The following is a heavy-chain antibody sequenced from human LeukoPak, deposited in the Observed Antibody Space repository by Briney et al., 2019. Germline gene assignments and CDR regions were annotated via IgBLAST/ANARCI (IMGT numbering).Heavy chain of an antibody. J-gene: IGHJ6*02. CDR2: IYYSGST. CDR1: GASISSGGYY. Sequence: SQTLSLTCTVSGASISSGGYYWSWIRQPPGNGLEWIGYIYYSGSTYYNPSLKSRVTISVDTSKNQFSLKLSSVTAADTAVYYCARVFYDSSGYYHYYYGMDVWGQGTTVTVSS. CDR3: ARVFYDSSGYYHYYYGMDV. D-gene: IGHD3-22*01. V-gene: IGHV4-31*03.